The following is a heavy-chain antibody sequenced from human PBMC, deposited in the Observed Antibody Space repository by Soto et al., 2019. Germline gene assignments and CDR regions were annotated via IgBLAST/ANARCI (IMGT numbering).Heavy chain of an antibody. D-gene: IGHD3-22*01. Sequence: QLQLQESGSGLVKPSQTLSLTCAVSGGSISSGGYSWSWIRQPPGKGLEWIGYIYHSGSTYYNPSLKSRVTIAVDRSKNQFSLKLSSVTAADTAVYYCAREVRDYYDSSGYSPGYFDLWGRGTLVTVSS. V-gene: IGHV4-30-2*01. CDR1: GGSISSGGYS. CDR3: AREVRDYYDSSGYSPGYFDL. CDR2: IYHSGST. J-gene: IGHJ2*01.